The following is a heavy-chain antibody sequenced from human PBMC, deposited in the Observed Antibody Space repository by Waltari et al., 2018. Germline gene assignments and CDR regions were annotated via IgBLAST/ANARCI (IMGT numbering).Heavy chain of an antibody. CDR1: GFPFSSYE. Sequence: EVQLVESGGGLVQPGGSLRLSCAASGFPFSSYEMNWVRQAPGKGLEWVSYISSSGRTIYNADSVKGRFTISRDNAKNSLSLQMNSLRAEDTAIYYCARETVNWGSERYFDLWGRGTLVTVSS. V-gene: IGHV3-48*03. J-gene: IGHJ2*01. D-gene: IGHD7-27*01. CDR3: ARETVNWGSERYFDL. CDR2: ISSSGRTI.